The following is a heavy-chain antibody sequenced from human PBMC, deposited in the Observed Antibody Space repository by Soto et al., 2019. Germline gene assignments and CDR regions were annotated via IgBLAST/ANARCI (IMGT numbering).Heavy chain of an antibody. CDR1: GFTFSDYY. Sequence: GRSLRLSCAASGFTFSDYYMSWIRQDQGKGLEWVSYISSSGSTIYYADSVKGRFTISRDNAKNSLYLQMNSLRAEDTAVYYCAREGESYDDHYYYGMDVWGQGTTVTVSS. V-gene: IGHV3-11*01. D-gene: IGHD4-17*01. J-gene: IGHJ6*02. CDR2: ISSSGSTI. CDR3: AREGESYDDHYYYGMDV.